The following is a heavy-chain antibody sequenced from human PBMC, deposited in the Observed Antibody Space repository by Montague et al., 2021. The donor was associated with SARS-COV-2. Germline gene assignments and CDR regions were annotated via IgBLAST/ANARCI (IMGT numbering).Heavy chain of an antibody. J-gene: IGHJ6*02. CDR2: INSDGSST. CDR1: GFTFRSYW. V-gene: IGHV3-74*01. Sequence: SLRLSCAASGFTFRSYWMHWVRQAPGKGLVWVSHINSDGSSTGYADSVKGRFTISRDNAKNTLYLQMNSLRAEDTAVYYCARSIGDFWSGYEDYYSAMGVWGQGTTVTVSS. D-gene: IGHD3-3*01. CDR3: ARSIGDFWSGYEDYYSAMGV.